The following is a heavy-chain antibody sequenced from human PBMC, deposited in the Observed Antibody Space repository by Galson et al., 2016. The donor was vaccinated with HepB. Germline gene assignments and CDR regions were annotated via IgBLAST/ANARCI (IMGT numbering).Heavy chain of an antibody. D-gene: IGHD1-1*01. V-gene: IGHV3-30-3*01. CDR2: LSTNGLSQ. CDR3: ARSLHGGGWNDPFDY. Sequence: SLRLSCAASGFSVKTYAVNWVRQAPGKGLEWVAVLSTNGLSQHYADSVKGRFTISRDNVRNSLYLQMNSLRVDDTAVYYCARSLHGGGWNDPFDYWGQGTLVTVSS. CDR1: GFSVKTYA. J-gene: IGHJ4*02.